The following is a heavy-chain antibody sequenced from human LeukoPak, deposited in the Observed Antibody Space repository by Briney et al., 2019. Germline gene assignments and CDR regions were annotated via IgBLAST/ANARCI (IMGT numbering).Heavy chain of an antibody. CDR1: GFTFSSYS. D-gene: IGHD6-13*01. CDR3: ARGFASSSWYQQRSAFDI. J-gene: IGHJ3*02. CDR2: ISSSSSYI. Sequence: KSGGSLRLSCAASGFTFSSYSMNWVRQAPGKGLEWVSSISSSSSYIYYADSVKGRFTISRDNAKNSLYLQMNSLRAEDTAVYYCARGFASSSWYQQRSAFDIWGQGTMVTVSS. V-gene: IGHV3-21*01.